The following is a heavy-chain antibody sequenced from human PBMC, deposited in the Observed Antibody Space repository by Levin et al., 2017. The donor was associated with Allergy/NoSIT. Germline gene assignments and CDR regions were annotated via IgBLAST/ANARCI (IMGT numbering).Heavy chain of an antibody. CDR2: IGTAGDT. CDR3: ARVSSGWRFDY. Sequence: GESLKISCAASGFTFSSYDMHWVRQATGKGLEWVSAIGTAGDTYYPGSVKGRFTISRENAKNSLYLQMNSLRAGDTAVYYCARVSSGWRFDYWGQGTLVTVSS. CDR1: GFTFSSYD. V-gene: IGHV3-13*01. J-gene: IGHJ4*02. D-gene: IGHD6-19*01.